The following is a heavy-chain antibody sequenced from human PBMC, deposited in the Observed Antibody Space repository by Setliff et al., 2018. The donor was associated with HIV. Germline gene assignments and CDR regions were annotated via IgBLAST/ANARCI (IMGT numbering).Heavy chain of an antibody. V-gene: IGHV3-11*03. CDR3: ARAMNHYGSGTFEYYYYMDI. CDR1: GFTFSDYY. Sequence: GSLRLSCAASGFTFSDYYMTWIRQAPGKGLEWVSFISSSATYTTYADSVKGRFTISRDNAKKSMYLQMNSLRGEDTAVYYCARAMNHYGSGTFEYYYYMDIWGQGTTVTVSS. CDR2: ISSSATYT. D-gene: IGHD3-10*01. J-gene: IGHJ6*03.